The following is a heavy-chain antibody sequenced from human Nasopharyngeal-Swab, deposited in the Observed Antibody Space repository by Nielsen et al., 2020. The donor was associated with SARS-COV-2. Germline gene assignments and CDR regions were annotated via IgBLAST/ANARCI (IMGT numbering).Heavy chain of an antibody. J-gene: IGHJ6*03. V-gene: IGHV3-9*01. CDR1: GFTFGDYA. CDR2: ISWNSGSI. CDR3: ARETALRGYYHMDV. Sequence: SLSLSCAVSGFTFGDYAMHWVRQAPGKGLEWVSGISWNSGSIGYADSVKGLFTISKDNAKNTLFLELHSLRAEDTAVYYCARETALRGYYHMDVWGKGTTVTVS. D-gene: IGHD2-21*02.